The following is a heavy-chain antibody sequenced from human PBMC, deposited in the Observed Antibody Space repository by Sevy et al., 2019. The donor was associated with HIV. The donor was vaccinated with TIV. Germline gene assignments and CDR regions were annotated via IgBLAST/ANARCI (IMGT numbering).Heavy chain of an antibody. CDR2: INPSGGST. CDR1: GYTFTSYY. J-gene: IGHJ4*02. CDR3: ARTRTTVTTRYGYDY. Sequence: ASVKVSCKASGYTFTSYYMHWVRQAPGQGLEWMVIINPSGGSTSYAQKFQGRVTMTRDTSTSTVYMELSSLRSEDTAVYYCARTRTTVTTRYGYDYWGQGTLVTVSS. V-gene: IGHV1-46*03. D-gene: IGHD4-4*01.